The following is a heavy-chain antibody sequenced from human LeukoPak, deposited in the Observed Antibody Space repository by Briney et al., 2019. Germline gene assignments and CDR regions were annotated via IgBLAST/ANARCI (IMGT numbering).Heavy chain of an antibody. CDR3: ARFTANYRPFDY. CDR2: IFYFGST. D-gene: IGHD4/OR15-4a*01. Sequence: SETLSLTCTVSGGSISSGGYYWSWIRQPPGKGLEWIGYIFYFGSTNYNPSLRSRVTISINTSKNQFSLKLSSVTAADTAVYYCARFTANYRPFDYWGQGTLVTVSS. CDR1: GGSISSGGYY. J-gene: IGHJ4*02. V-gene: IGHV4-61*08.